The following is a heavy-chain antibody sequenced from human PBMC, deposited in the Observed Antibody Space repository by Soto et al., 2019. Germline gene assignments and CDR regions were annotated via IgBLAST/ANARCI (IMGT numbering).Heavy chain of an antibody. D-gene: IGHD3-16*01. CDR2: ISPTFGTA. J-gene: IGHJ4*02. V-gene: IGHV1-69*12. Sequence: QVQLVQSGAEVKKPGSSVKVSCKASGGTFSSYAISWVRQAPGQGLEWMGGISPTFGTANNAQKFQGRVTXTAEESTSTVYMELSSLRSEDTAVYYCARNYDYVWGKYLAYWGQGTLVTVSS. CDR3: ARNYDYVWGKYLAY. CDR1: GGTFSSYA.